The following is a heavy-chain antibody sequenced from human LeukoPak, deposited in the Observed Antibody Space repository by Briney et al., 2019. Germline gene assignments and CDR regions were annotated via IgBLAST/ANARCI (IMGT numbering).Heavy chain of an antibody. D-gene: IGHD2-15*01. Sequence: GGSLRLSCAASGLTFSSYGMHWVRQAPGKGLEWVAFIRYDGSKKYYADSVKGRFTISRDNSKNTLYLQMNSLRAEDTAVYYCAKTRGDMAYWGQGTLVTVSS. V-gene: IGHV3-30*02. J-gene: IGHJ4*02. CDR3: AKTRGDMAY. CDR2: IRYDGSKK. CDR1: GLTFSSYG.